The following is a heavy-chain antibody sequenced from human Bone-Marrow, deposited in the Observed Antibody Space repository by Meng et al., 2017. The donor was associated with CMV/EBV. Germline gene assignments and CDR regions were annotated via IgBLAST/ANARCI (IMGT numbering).Heavy chain of an antibody. CDR3: ARDRVLYYDFWSGYYVSDAY. CDR2: IKQDGSEK. J-gene: IGHJ4*02. Sequence: GGSLRLSCAASGFTFRSYWMSWVRQAPGKGLEWVANIKQDGSEKYYVDSVKGRFTISRDNAKNSLYLQMNSLRAEDTAVYYCARDRVLYYDFWSGYYVSDAYWGQGTLVTVAS. D-gene: IGHD3-3*01. V-gene: IGHV3-7*01. CDR1: GFTFRSYW.